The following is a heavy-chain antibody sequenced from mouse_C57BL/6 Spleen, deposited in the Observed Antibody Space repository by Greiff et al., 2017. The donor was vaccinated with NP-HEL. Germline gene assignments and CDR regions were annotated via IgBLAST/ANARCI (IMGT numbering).Heavy chain of an antibody. J-gene: IGHJ2*01. CDR2: IDPSDSYT. CDR1: GYTFTSYW. D-gene: IGHD2-1*01. V-gene: IGHV1-69*01. Sequence: QVQLQQPGAELVMPGASVKLSCKASGYTFTSYWMHWVKQRPGQGLEWIGEIDPSDSYTNYNQKFKGKSTLTVDKSSSTAYMQLSSLTSEDSAVYYCARRFYGNYVYFDYWGQGTTLTVSS. CDR3: ARRFYGNYVYFDY.